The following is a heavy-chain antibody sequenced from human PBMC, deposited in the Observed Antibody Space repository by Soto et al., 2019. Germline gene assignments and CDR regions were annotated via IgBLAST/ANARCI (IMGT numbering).Heavy chain of an antibody. CDR3: ARTGYSYGSYYYYYYMDV. J-gene: IGHJ6*03. Sequence: SETLSLTCTVSGGSISSYYWSWIRQPPGKGLEWIGYIYYSGSTNYNPSLKSRVTISVDTSKNQFSLKLSSVTAADTAVYYCARTGYSYGSYYYYYYMDVWGKGTTVTVS. V-gene: IGHV4-59*01. CDR2: IYYSGST. CDR1: GGSISSYY. D-gene: IGHD5-18*01.